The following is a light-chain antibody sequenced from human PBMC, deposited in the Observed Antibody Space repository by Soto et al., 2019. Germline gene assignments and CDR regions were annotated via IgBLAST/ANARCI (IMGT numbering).Light chain of an antibody. CDR1: QGVSGY. V-gene: IGKV1-39*01. CDR2: AAS. Sequence: DIQMTQSPSSLSASVGDRVTITCRASQGVSGYLLWYEQRQGRAPKLLIYAASILLSGVPSRFSGSGSGANFTLTVTSLLPGDFATYYCQQSHRTPHSFGQGTKQETK. CDR3: QQSHRTPHS. J-gene: IGKJ2*01.